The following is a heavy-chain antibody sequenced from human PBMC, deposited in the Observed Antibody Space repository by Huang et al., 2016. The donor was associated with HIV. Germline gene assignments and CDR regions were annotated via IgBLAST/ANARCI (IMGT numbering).Heavy chain of an antibody. V-gene: IGHV4-34*01. D-gene: IGHD1-1*01. CDR1: GGSFSGYY. J-gene: IGHJ3*02. CDR2: NNHSGST. CDR3: ARERMMSWLDDHDAFDI. Sequence: QVQLQQWGAGLLKPSETLSLTCAVYGGSFSGYYWSWIRQSPGKGREWNGGNNHSGSTNYNPSLKGRLTVSVDTSKSQFSLKLSSVTAADTAVYYCARERMMSWLDDHDAFDIWGQGTMVTVSS.